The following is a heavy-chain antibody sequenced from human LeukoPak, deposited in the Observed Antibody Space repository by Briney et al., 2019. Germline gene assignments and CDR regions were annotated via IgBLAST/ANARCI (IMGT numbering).Heavy chain of an antibody. D-gene: IGHD3-9*01. Sequence: SETLSLTCTVYDESFNNYFWNWIRQSPGKGLEWMGESNRSGITNNNPTLKGRLTLSADIPKNLSALNLTSVTAADTAVYFCVRGPKPSDILTGYYRPSHYFYMDVWGNGTTVTVSS. J-gene: IGHJ6*03. V-gene: IGHV4-34*01. CDR3: VRGPKPSDILTGYYRPSHYFYMDV. CDR1: DESFNNYF. CDR2: SNRSGIT.